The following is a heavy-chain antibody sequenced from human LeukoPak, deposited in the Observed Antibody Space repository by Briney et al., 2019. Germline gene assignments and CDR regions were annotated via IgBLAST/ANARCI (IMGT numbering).Heavy chain of an antibody. CDR1: GYTFTGYY. V-gene: IGHV1-2*02. J-gene: IGHJ4*02. CDR3: ARDLGNDILTGYYYLFDY. CDR2: INPNSGGT. Sequence: ASVKVSCKASGYTFTGYYMHWVRQAPGQGLEWMGWINPNSGGTNYAQKFQGRVTMTRDTSISTAYMELSRLRSDDTAVYYCARDLGNDILTGYYYLFDYWGREPWSPSPQ. D-gene: IGHD3-9*01.